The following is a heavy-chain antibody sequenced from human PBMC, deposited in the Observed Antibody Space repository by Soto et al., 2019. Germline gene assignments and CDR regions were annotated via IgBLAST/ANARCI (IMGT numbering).Heavy chain of an antibody. CDR3: SRGNLSNWRWFDP. CDR1: GGSISSSNW. Sequence: SETLSLTCTVSGGSISSSNWWSWVRQPPGKGLEWIGEIYHSGSTNYNPSLKSRVTISVDKSKNQFSLKLSSVTAADTAVYYCSRGNLSNWRWFDPWGQGTLVTVS. D-gene: IGHD1-1*01. J-gene: IGHJ5*02. CDR2: IYHSGST. V-gene: IGHV4-4*02.